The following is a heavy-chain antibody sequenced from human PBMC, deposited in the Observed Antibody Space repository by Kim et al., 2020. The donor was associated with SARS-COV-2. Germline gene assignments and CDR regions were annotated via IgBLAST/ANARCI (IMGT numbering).Heavy chain of an antibody. Sequence: GASLKISCKGSGYSFTSYWISWVRQMPGKGLEWMGRIDPSDSYTNYSPSFQGHVTISADKSISTAYLQWSSLKASDTAMYYCAREYSSSGPVDYYYGMDVWGQGTTVTVSS. CDR3: AREYSSSGPVDYYYGMDV. V-gene: IGHV5-10-1*01. J-gene: IGHJ6*02. CDR1: GYSFTSYW. D-gene: IGHD6-6*01. CDR2: IDPSDSYT.